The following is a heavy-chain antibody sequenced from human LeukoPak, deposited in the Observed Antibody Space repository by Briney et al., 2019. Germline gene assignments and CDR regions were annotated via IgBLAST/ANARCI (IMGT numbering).Heavy chain of an antibody. V-gene: IGHV3-23*01. D-gene: IGHD3-3*01. CDR1: GFTFSSYD. J-gene: IGHJ6*02. CDR3: AKDISITIFGVLIKDYGMDV. Sequence: GGSLRLSCAASGFTFSSYDMSWVRQAPGKGLEWVSAISGSGGSTYYADSVKGRFTISGDNSKNTLYLQMNSLRAEDTAVYYCAKDISITIFGVLIKDYGMDVWGQGTTVTVSS. CDR2: ISGSGGST.